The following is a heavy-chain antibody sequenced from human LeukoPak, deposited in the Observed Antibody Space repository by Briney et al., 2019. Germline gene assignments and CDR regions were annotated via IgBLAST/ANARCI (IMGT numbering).Heavy chain of an antibody. CDR3: MRDFNLHDY. CDR1: GFSFSSYS. J-gene: IGHJ4*02. V-gene: IGHV3-21*01. Sequence: PGGSLKLSCVASGFSFSSYSMSWVRQAPGKGLEWVSSISYSSSYIYYADSVKGRFTISRDNARNSLYLQMNSLRAEDTAVYYCMRDFNLHDYWGQGTLVTVSS. CDR2: ISYSSSYI.